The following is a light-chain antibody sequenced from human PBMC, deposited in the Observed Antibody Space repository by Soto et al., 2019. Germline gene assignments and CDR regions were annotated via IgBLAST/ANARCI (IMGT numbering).Light chain of an antibody. V-gene: IGKV3-20*01. CDR2: GAS. Sequence: EIVLTQSPGTLSLSPGERATLSCGASHSFNSTYLAWYQQKPGQDPRLLIYGASSRATGIPDRFSGSGSGTAFTLPISRLDPEDFAVYYCQQYGSSPLTFGQGTRLEIK. CDR3: QQYGSSPLT. J-gene: IGKJ5*01. CDR1: HSFNSTY.